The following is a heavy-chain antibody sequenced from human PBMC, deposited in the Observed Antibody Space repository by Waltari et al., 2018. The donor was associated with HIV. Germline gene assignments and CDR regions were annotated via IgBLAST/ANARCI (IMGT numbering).Heavy chain of an antibody. V-gene: IGHV4-39*01. J-gene: IGHJ4*02. Sequence: QLQLQESGPGLVKPSETLSLPCTVSGGSIRRSTYYWGWIRQPPGKGLEWIGSIYYSGTTYYNPSLKSRVTVSVDTSKNQFSLKLSSVTAADTAVYYCARHIGYSPDYFDYWGQGTLVTVSS. D-gene: IGHD5-18*01. CDR3: ARHIGYSPDYFDY. CDR1: GGSIRRSTYY. CDR2: IYYSGTT.